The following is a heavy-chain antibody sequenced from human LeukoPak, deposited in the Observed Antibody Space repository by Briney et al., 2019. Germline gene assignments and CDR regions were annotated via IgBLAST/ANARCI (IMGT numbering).Heavy chain of an antibody. Sequence: GGSLRLSCAASGFTVSSNYMSWVRQAPGKGLEWVSVIYSGGSTYYADSVKGRFTISRDNSKNTLYLQMNSLRAEDTAVYYCARGRRLVVPAAMNYWGQGTLVTVSS. CDR3: ARGRRLVVPAAMNY. D-gene: IGHD2-2*01. CDR2: IYSGGST. CDR1: GFTVSSNY. V-gene: IGHV3-66*01. J-gene: IGHJ4*02.